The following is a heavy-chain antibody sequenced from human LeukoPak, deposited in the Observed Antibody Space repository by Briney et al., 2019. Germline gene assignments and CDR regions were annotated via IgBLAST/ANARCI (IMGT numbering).Heavy chain of an antibody. V-gene: IGHV3-30*18. CDR2: ISYDGSNK. J-gene: IGHJ4*02. Sequence: GGSLRLSCAASGFTFSSYGMHWVRQAPGKGLEWVAVISYDGSNKYYADSVKGRFTISRDNSKNTLYLQMNSLRAEDTAVYYCAKWGVSNDFLDYWGQGTLVTVSS. CDR1: GFTFSSYG. D-gene: IGHD3-16*01. CDR3: AKWGVSNDFLDY.